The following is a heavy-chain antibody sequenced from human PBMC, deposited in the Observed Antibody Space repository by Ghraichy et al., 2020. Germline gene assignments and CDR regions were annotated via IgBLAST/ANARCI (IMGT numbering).Heavy chain of an antibody. Sequence: GGTLRLSCAASVFTFSSYGMHWVRQAPGKGLEWVAVIWYDGSNKYYADSVKGRFTISRDNSKNTLYLQMNSLRAEDTAVYYCASGGASAAIWVGYYYGMDVWGQGTTVTVSS. J-gene: IGHJ6*02. CDR3: ASGGASAAIWVGYYYGMDV. V-gene: IGHV3-33*01. D-gene: IGHD2-2*01. CDR1: VFTFSSYG. CDR2: IWYDGSNK.